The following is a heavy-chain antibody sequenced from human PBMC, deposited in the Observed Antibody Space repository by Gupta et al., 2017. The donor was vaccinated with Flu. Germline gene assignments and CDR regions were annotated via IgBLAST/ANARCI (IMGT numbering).Heavy chain of an antibody. CDR2: IWYDGSNK. CDR1: GFTFSSYG. V-gene: IGHV3-33*01. J-gene: IGHJ5*02. D-gene: IGHD3-9*01. CDR3: ARDIRAYDILTGYYIS. Sequence: QVQLVESGGGVVQPGRSLRLSCAASGFTFSSYGMHWVRQDPGKGLEWVAVIWYDGSNKYYADSVKGRFTISRDNSKNTLYLQTNSLRAEDTAVYYCARDIRAYDILTGYYISWGQGTLVTVSS.